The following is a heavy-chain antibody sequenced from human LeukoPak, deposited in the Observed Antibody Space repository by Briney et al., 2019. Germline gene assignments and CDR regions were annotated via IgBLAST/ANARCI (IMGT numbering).Heavy chain of an antibody. CDR1: GFTVSSNS. Sequence: GGSLRLSCTVSGFTVSSNSMSWVRQAPGKGLKWVSFIYSDNTHYSDSVKGRFTISGDNSKNTLYLQMSSLRAEDTAVYYCARRAGAYSHPYDYWGQGTLVTVSS. CDR3: ARRAGAYSHPYDY. J-gene: IGHJ4*02. V-gene: IGHV3-53*01. D-gene: IGHD4/OR15-4a*01. CDR2: IYSDNT.